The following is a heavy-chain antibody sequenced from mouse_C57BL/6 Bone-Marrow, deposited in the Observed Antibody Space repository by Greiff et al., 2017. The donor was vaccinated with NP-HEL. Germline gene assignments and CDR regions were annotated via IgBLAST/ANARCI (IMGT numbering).Heavy chain of an antibody. CDR1: GYTFTSYL. J-gene: IGHJ2*01. Sequence: QVQLKQPGAELVKPGASVKLSCKASGYTFTSYLMHWVKQRPGRGLEWIGRIDPNSGGTKYNEKFKSKATLTVDKPSSTAYMQLNSLTSEESAVYYCARYYYGSSSFDYWGQGTTLTVSS. CDR3: ARYYYGSSSFDY. V-gene: IGHV1-72*01. D-gene: IGHD1-1*01. CDR2: IDPNSGGT.